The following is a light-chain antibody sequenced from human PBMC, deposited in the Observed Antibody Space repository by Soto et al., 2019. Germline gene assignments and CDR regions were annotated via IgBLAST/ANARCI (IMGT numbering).Light chain of an antibody. CDR1: QSVSSY. V-gene: IGKV3-11*01. Sequence: EIVLTQSPATLSLSPGERATLSCRASQSVSSYLAWYQQKPGQAPRLLIYDASNRATGIPARFSGSGSGTDFTLTISSLEPEDFAVDYCQQRSNWRFTFGPGTKVVIK. CDR3: QQRSNWRFT. J-gene: IGKJ3*01. CDR2: DAS.